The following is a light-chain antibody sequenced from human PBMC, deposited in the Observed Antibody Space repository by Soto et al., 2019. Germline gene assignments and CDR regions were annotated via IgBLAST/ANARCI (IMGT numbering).Light chain of an antibody. CDR1: SRDVGSYNY. J-gene: IGLJ2*01. V-gene: IGLV2-14*01. Sequence: QSVLTQPASVSGSPGQSITISCTGTSRDVGSYNYVSWYQHHPGKAPKLLIYEVTNRPSGVSNRFSGSKSANTASLTISGLQTEDEAHYYCSSYTTTSTLNILFGGGTKLTVL. CDR3: SSYTTTSTLNIL. CDR2: EVT.